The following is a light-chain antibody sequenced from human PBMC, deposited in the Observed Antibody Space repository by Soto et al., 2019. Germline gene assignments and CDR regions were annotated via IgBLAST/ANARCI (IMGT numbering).Light chain of an antibody. Sequence: DIQMTQSPSTLSASVGDRVTITCRASQSISDYLAWYQQKPGKAPKLLIYDASNLESGVPSTFSGSGSGTEFTLTISSLQPDDFATYYCQQYYTYWHMFGQGTKV. CDR2: DAS. J-gene: IGKJ1*01. CDR3: QQYYTYWHM. CDR1: QSISDY. V-gene: IGKV1-5*01.